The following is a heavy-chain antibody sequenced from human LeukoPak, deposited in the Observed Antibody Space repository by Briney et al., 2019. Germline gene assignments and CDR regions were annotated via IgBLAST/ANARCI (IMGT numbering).Heavy chain of an antibody. CDR2: IKGHGSEL. V-gene: IGHV3-7*03. CDR3: LKDDDHWKFDI. CDR1: GFTFSRYW. J-gene: IGHJ3*02. D-gene: IGHD1-1*01. Sequence: GGSLRLSCAASGFTFSRYWMNWVRQAPGKGLEWVATIKGHGSELSYVDSVKGRFTISRDNTKNSLYLQLNSLRVEDTAFYYCLKDDDHWKFDIWGQGTMVTVSS.